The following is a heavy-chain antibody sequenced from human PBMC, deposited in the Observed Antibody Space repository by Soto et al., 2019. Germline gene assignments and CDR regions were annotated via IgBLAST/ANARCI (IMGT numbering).Heavy chain of an antibody. J-gene: IGHJ4*02. CDR3: AKGTGTFDY. V-gene: IGHV3-23*01. Sequence: WGSLRLSCSVSGFTFSSYAMSWFRQAPGKGLQWVSTISGNGVSTYYVDSVKGRFTISRDNSKKTLYLQMNSLRAEDTAVYYCAKGTGTFDYWGQGTLVTVSS. CDR1: GFTFSSYA. D-gene: IGHD3-9*01. CDR2: ISGNGVST.